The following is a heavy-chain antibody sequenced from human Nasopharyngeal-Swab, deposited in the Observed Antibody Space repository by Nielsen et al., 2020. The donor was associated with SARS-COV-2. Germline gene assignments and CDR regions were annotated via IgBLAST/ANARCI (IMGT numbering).Heavy chain of an antibody. J-gene: IGHJ6*02. Sequence: GESLKISCAASGFTFSSYSMNWVRQAPGKGLEWVSYISSSGSTRYYADSVKGRFTISRDNAKNSLYLQMNSLRAEDTAVYYCASFLRGQWLADNYYYYGMDVWGQGTTVTVSS. V-gene: IGHV3-48*04. CDR1: GFTFSSYS. CDR3: ASFLRGQWLADNYYYYGMDV. D-gene: IGHD6-19*01. CDR2: ISSSGSTR.